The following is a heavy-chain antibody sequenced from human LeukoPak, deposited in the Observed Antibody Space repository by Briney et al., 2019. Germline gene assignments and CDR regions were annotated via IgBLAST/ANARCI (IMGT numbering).Heavy chain of an antibody. J-gene: IGHJ5*02. CDR2: ISSSSSYI. Sequence: PGGSLRLSCAASGFTFSSYSMNWVRQAPGKGLEWVSSISSSSSYIYYADSVKGRFTTSRDNAKNSLYLQMNSLRAEDTAVYYCARMPKIAAADSTTWGQGTLVTVSS. CDR3: ARMPKIAAADSTT. D-gene: IGHD6-13*01. CDR1: GFTFSSYS. V-gene: IGHV3-21*01.